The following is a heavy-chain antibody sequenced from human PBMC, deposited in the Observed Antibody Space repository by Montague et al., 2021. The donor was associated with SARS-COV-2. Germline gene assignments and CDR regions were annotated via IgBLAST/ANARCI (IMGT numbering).Heavy chain of an antibody. V-gene: IGHV4-4*02. D-gene: IGHD4/OR15-4a*01. CDR1: GGSISSSNW. CDR2: IHHSGST. Sequence: SETLSLTCAVSGGSISSSNWWSWVRQPPGKGLEWIGEIHHSGSTNYNPSLKSRVTMSVDRSKNHFSLRLSSVTAADTAMYYCARGGYGGGTGYYFDYWGQGTLVTVSS. J-gene: IGHJ4*02. CDR3: ARGGYGGGTGYYFDY.